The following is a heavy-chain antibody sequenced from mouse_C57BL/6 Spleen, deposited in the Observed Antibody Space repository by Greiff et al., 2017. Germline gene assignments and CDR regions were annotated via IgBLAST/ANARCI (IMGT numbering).Heavy chain of an antibody. Sequence: QVQLQQWGVELVKPGASVKLSCKASGYTFTSYWMHWVKQRPGRGLAWIGRIDPNSGGTKYNEKFKSKATLTVDKPSSTAYMQLSSLTSEDSAVYYCARHRITTVVAPAMDYWGQGTSVTVSS. CDR1: GYTFTSYW. V-gene: IGHV1-72*01. CDR3: ARHRITTVVAPAMDY. J-gene: IGHJ4*01. CDR2: IDPNSGGT. D-gene: IGHD1-1*01.